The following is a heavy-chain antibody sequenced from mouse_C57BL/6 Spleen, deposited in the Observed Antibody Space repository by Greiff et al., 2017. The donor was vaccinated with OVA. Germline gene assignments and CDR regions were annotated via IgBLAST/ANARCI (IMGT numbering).Heavy chain of an antibody. CDR1: GYAFSSYW. J-gene: IGHJ1*03. CDR3: AIYYYGSIPYFDV. D-gene: IGHD1-1*01. V-gene: IGHV1-80*01. Sequence: QVQLKQSGAELVKPGASVKISCKASGYAFSSYWMNWVKQRPGTGLEWIGQIYPGDGDTNYNGKFKGKATLTADKSSSTAYMQLSSLTSEDSAVYFCAIYYYGSIPYFDVWGTGTTVTVSS. CDR2: IYPGDGDT.